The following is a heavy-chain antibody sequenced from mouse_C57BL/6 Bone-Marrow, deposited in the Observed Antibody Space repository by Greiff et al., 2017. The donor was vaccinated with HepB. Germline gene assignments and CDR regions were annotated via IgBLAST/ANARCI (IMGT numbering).Heavy chain of an antibody. CDR1: GFTFSNYW. D-gene: IGHD1-1*01. CDR3: ILLLYDFDY. Sequence: EVKLMESGGGLVQPGGSMKLSCVASGFTFSNYWMNWVRQSPEKGLEWVAQIRLKSDNYATHYAESVKGRFTISRDDSKSSVYLQMNNLRAEDTGIYYCILLLYDFDYWGQGTTLTVSS. CDR2: IRLKSDNYAT. V-gene: IGHV6-3*01. J-gene: IGHJ2*01.